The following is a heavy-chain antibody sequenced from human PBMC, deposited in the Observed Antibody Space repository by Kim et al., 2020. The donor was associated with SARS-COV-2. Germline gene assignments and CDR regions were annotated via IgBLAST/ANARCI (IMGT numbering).Heavy chain of an antibody. J-gene: IGHJ3*02. V-gene: IGHV4-4*02. CDR2: IYHSGST. Sequence: SETLSLTCAVSGGSISSSNWWSWVRQPPGKGLEWIGEIYHSGSTNYNPSLKSRVTISVDKSKNQFSLKLSSVTAADTAVYYCARGEGQGIAAAGDAFDIWGQGTMVTVSS. D-gene: IGHD6-13*01. CDR1: GGSISSSNW. CDR3: ARGEGQGIAAAGDAFDI.